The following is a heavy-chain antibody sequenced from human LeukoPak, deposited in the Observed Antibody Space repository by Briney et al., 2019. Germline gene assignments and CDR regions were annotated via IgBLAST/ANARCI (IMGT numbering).Heavy chain of an antibody. CDR2: IRSKAYGGTT. J-gene: IGHJ6*02. CDR3: TRVYLPAYYYYYGMDV. Sequence: GGPRKPPGTAPESTLGDKARSGFRQAPGKGLEGVGFIRSKAYGGTTEYAASVKGRFTISRDDSKSIAYLQMNSLKTEDTAVYYCTRVYLPAYYYYYGMDVWGQGTTVTVSS. D-gene: IGHD5/OR15-5a*01. CDR1: ESTLGDKA. V-gene: IGHV3-49*03.